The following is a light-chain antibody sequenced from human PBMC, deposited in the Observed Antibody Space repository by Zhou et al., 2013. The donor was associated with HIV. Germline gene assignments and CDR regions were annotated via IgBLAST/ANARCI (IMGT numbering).Light chain of an antibody. CDR1: SSDVGSYNR. CDR3: ISYTSSTAVMV. CDR2: EVS. J-gene: IGLJ3*02. Sequence: QSALTQPASVSGSPGQSIAISCTGTSSDVGSYNRVSWYQQSPGTGPKLMIYEVSNRPSGVPDRFSGSKSGNTASLTISGLQAEDEADYYCISYTSSTAVMVFGGGTKLTVL. V-gene: IGLV2-18*02.